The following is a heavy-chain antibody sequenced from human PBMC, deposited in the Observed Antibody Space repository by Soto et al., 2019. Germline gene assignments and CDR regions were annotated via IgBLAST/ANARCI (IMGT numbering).Heavy chain of an antibody. Sequence: ETLSLTCAAYGGSFSGYYWSWIRQPPGKGLEWIGEINHSGSTNYNPSLKSRVTISVDTSKNQFSLKLSSVTAADTAVYYCARFPLRDFWSGYYTRAAFDIWGQGTMVTVSS. CDR2: INHSGST. CDR3: ARFPLRDFWSGYYTRAAFDI. J-gene: IGHJ3*02. D-gene: IGHD3-3*01. V-gene: IGHV4-34*01. CDR1: GGSFSGYY.